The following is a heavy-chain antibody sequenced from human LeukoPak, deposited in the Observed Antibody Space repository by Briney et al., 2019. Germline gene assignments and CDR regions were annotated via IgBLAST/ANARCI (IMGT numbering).Heavy chain of an antibody. J-gene: IGHJ5*02. CDR2: ISHSGST. V-gene: IGHV4-34*01. D-gene: IGHD3-16*02. CDR3: ARVYGGVWGSSRYWYNWFDP. Sequence: PSETLSLTCAVSGASFSGYYWNWIRQPPGKGLEWLGEISHSGSTNYNPSLKSRVTISVDASNKQFSLKLSSVTAADTAVYYCARVYGGVWGSSRYWYNWFDPWGQGTLVTVSS. CDR1: GASFSGYY.